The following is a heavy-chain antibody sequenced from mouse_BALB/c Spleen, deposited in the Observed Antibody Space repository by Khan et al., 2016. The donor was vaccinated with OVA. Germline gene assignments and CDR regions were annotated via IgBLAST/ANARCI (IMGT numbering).Heavy chain of an antibody. CDR2: ISGDSNTI. D-gene: IGHD1-1*01. CDR3: ATSYFYGYYFDY. V-gene: IGHV5-17*02. Sequence: EVELVESGGGLVPPGGSRKLSCAASGFTFNSYGMHWVRQAPEKGLEWVAYISGDSNTIYYTDTVKGRFTISRDNPKNTLFLQMTSLMAEDTDMYYCATSYFYGYYFDYWGPGTTLTVS. J-gene: IGHJ2*01. CDR1: GFTFNSYG.